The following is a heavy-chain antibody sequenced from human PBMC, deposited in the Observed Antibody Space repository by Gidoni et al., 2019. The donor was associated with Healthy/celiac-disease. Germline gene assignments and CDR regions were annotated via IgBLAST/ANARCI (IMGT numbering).Heavy chain of an antibody. V-gene: IGHV3-15*01. D-gene: IGHD1-26*01. CDR1: GFPFSNAW. CDR2: IKSKTDGGTT. CDR3: TTGPWWEPRAA. J-gene: IGHJ5*02. Sequence: EVQLVASGGGLVKPGGSLRLSCAASGFPFSNAWMSWVRQAPGKGLEWVGRIKSKTDGGTTDYAAPVKGRFTISRDDSKNTLYLQMNSLKTEDTAVYYCTTGPWWEPRAAWGQGTLVTVSS.